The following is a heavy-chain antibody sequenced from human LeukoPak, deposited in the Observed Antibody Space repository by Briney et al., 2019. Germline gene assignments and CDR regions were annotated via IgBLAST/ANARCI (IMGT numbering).Heavy chain of an antibody. CDR3: ARGLYGSGRRSLMAH. Sequence: GRSLRLSCAASGFPFHNYWMTWVRQAPGKGLEWVANINQDDNEKYYLDSVKGRFTISRDNAETSLFLQMTSLRVENTAIYYCARGLYGSGRRSLMAHWGPGTLVAVSS. CDR1: GFPFHNYW. CDR2: INQDDNEK. J-gene: IGHJ4*02. V-gene: IGHV3-7*01. D-gene: IGHD3-10*01.